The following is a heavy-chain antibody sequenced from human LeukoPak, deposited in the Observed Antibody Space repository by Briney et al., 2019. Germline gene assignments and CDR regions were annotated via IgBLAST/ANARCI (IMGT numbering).Heavy chain of an antibody. Sequence: GGSLRLSCAASGFTFSSYSMNWVRQAPGKGVEWVSSISSSSSYIYCADSVKGRFTISRDNAKNSLYLQMNSLRAEDTAVYYCAREEGSGWYDAFDIWGQGTMVTVSS. CDR3: AREEGSGWYDAFDI. D-gene: IGHD6-19*01. V-gene: IGHV3-21*01. CDR1: GFTFSSYS. J-gene: IGHJ3*02. CDR2: ISSSSSYI.